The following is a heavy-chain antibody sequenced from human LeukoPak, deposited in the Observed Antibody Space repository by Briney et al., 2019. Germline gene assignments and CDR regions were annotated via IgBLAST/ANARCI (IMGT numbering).Heavy chain of an antibody. CDR3: ARHRGVGALT. V-gene: IGHV4-59*08. J-gene: IGHJ5*02. CDR1: GGSISSYY. CDR2: IYYSGST. Sequence: SETLSLTCTVSGGSISSYYWNWIRQPPGKGLEWIGNIYYSGSTNYNPSLKSQVTISVDMSKNQFSLRLSSVTAADTAVYYCARHRGVGALTWGRGTLVTVSS. D-gene: IGHD3-10*01.